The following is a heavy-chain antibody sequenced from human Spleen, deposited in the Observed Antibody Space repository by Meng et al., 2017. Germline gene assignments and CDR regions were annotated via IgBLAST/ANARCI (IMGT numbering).Heavy chain of an antibody. CDR1: GFTFADYA. CDR2: ITWDGGST. CDR3: ARSGPLDSSGYYFGYFDY. D-gene: IGHD3-22*01. V-gene: IGHV3-43D*03. J-gene: IGHJ4*02. Sequence: GESLKISCAASGFTFADYAMHWVRQVPGKGLEWVSLITWDGGSTYYADSVRGRFTISRDNAKNSLYLQMNSLRAEDTAVYYWARSGPLDSSGYYFGYFDYWGQGTLVTVSS.